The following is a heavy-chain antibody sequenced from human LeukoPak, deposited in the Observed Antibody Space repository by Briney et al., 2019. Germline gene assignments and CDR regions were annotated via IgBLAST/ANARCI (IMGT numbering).Heavy chain of an antibody. CDR2: IRSKTFGGTT. CDR1: GFTFVTYA. D-gene: IGHD5-18*01. CDR3: TRYSGRTDY. J-gene: IGHJ4*02. V-gene: IGHV3-49*03. Sequence: GGSLRVSCTSSGFTFVTYAVSWFRQAQGKGLEWVAFIRSKTFGGTTEYAASVKGRFTISRDDSKSIAYLQMNSLKTEDTAVYYCTRYSGRTDYWGQGTLVSVSS.